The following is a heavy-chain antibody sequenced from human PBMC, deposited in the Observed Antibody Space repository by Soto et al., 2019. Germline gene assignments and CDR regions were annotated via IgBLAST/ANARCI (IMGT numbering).Heavy chain of an antibody. Sequence: EVQVLESGGGLVQPGGSLRLSCAASGFTFSSYAMSWVRQAPGKGLEWVSTIIGSGGRTYYADSVKGRFTISRDNSKKILYLQMDSLRAEATAVYHCAKRVDYTSGTYAVSFDYWGQGTLVTVSS. J-gene: IGHJ4*02. CDR3: AKRVDYTSGTYAVSFDY. CDR1: GFTFSSYA. CDR2: IIGSGGRT. V-gene: IGHV3-23*01. D-gene: IGHD3-10*01.